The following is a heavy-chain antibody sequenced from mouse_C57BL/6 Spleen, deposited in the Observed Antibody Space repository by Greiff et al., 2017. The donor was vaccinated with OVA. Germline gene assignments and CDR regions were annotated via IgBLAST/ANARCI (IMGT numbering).Heavy chain of an antibody. CDR3: AKDAMDY. J-gene: IGHJ4*01. Sequence: VNVVESGAELARPGASVKMSCKASGYTFTSYTMHWVKQRPGQGLEWIGYINPSSGYTKYNQKFKDKATLTADKSSSTAYMQLSSLTSEDSAVYYCAKDAMDYWGQGTSVTVSS. V-gene: IGHV1-4*01. CDR2: INPSSGYT. CDR1: GYTFTSYT.